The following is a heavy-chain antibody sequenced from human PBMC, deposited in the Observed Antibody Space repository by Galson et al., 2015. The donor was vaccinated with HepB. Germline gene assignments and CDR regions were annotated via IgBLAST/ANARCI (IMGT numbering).Heavy chain of an antibody. V-gene: IGHV3-11*01. CDR2: ISSSGSTI. CDR1: GFTFSDYY. CDR3: ARVNSGSYYGVGNWYFDL. J-gene: IGHJ2*01. Sequence: SLRLSCAASGFTFSDYYMSWIRQAPGKGLEWVSYISSSGSTIYYADSVKGRFTISRDNAKNSLYLQMNSLRAEDTAVYYCARVNSGSYYGVGNWYFDLWGRGTLVTVSS. D-gene: IGHD1-26*01.